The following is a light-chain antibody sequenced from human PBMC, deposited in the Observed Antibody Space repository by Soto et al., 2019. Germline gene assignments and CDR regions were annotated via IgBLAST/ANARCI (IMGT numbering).Light chain of an antibody. CDR3: QQYNSYSWT. CDR2: DAS. CDR1: QSIYKW. V-gene: IGKV1-5*01. Sequence: IQMTRSPSTLSASVGDRVTITCRASQSIYKWLAWYQQKPGKAPKLLIYDASSLQSGVPSRFSGSGSGTDFTLTISSLQPDDFATYYCQQYNSYSWTFGQGTKVDIK. J-gene: IGKJ1*01.